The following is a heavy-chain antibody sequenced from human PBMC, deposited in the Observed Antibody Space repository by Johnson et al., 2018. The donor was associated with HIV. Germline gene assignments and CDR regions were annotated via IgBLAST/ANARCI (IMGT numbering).Heavy chain of an antibody. J-gene: IGHJ3*02. Sequence: QVQLVESGGGLVQPGGSLRLSCAASGFTFSRYAMHWVRQAPGKGLEWVAVISYDGSNKYYADSVKGRFTISRDNSKNTLYLQMNSLRAEDTAVYYCARDGSGLWGLEGGDAFDIWG. CDR2: ISYDGSNK. CDR3: ARDGSGLWGLEGGDAFDI. CDR1: GFTFSRYA. V-gene: IGHV3-30-3*01. D-gene: IGHD1-26*01.